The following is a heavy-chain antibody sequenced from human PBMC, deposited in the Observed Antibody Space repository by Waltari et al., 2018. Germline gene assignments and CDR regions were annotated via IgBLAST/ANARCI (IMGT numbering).Heavy chain of an antibody. J-gene: IGHJ4*02. V-gene: IGHV3-74*01. CDR3: ARGGHVDWLPPDY. CDR2: IHTDGSGT. CDR1: GSRCRCFW. Sequence: EVQLVESGGDLVQPGGSLRLSCAASGSRCRCFWRPGVRQAPGKGPVGVSRIHTDGSGTRYADSVEGRFTISRDNTKNTLYLQMNSLRVEDTAVYYCARGGHVDWLPPDYWGQGTLVTVSS. D-gene: IGHD3-9*01.